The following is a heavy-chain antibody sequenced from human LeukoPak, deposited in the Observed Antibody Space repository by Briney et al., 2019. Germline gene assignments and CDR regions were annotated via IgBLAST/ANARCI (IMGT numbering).Heavy chain of an antibody. CDR1: GGSISSYY. CDR2: IYSSGST. Sequence: SETLSLTCTVSGGSISSYYWSWIRQSPGKGLEWIGYIYSSGSTKYNPSLSGRVTISVDTSKNHFSLRLSSVTAPDTAVYYCARHFRTGGRSTDAFDIWGQGTMDTVSS. V-gene: IGHV4-59*08. D-gene: IGHD2-15*01. CDR3: ARHFRTGGRSTDAFDI. J-gene: IGHJ3*02.